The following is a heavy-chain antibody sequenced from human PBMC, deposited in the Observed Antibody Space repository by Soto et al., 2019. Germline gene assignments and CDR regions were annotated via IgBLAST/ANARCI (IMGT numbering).Heavy chain of an antibody. Sequence: QVQLQESGPGLVKPSETLSLTCTVSGDSISGYHWSWIRQPAGKGLEWIGRIYSGGSTNYNPSLKSRVNLSVDTSNNRFSLHLNSVTAADTAVYYCAMENSYHFDPWGQGTLVTVSS. CDR2: IYSGGST. V-gene: IGHV4-4*07. CDR1: GDSISGYH. CDR3: AMENSYHFDP. J-gene: IGHJ5*02. D-gene: IGHD5-18*01.